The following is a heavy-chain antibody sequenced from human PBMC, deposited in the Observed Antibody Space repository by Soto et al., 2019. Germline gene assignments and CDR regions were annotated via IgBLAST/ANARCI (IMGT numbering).Heavy chain of an antibody. J-gene: IGHJ1*01. CDR3: ARDLAYCGGDCPSAEYFQH. CDR2: ISSSSSYT. V-gene: IGHV3-11*06. Sequence: PEGSLRLSCAASGFTFSDYYMSWIRQAPGKGLEWVSYISSSSSYTNYADSVKGRFTISRDNAKNSLYLQMNSLRAEDTAVYYCARDLAYCGGDCPSAEYFQHWGQGTLVTVSS. CDR1: GFTFSDYY. D-gene: IGHD2-21*02.